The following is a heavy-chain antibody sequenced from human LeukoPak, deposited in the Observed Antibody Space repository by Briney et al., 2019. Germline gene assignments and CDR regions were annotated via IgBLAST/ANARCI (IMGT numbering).Heavy chain of an antibody. J-gene: IGHJ6*02. V-gene: IGHV3-11*06. D-gene: IGHD5-18*01. CDR1: GFTFSDYY. CDR3: ARDLGYSYGRDYYYYGMDV. CDR2: IISSSSYT. Sequence: GGSLRLSCAASGFTFSDYYMSWIRKAPGKGLEWVSSIISSSSYTNYADSVKGRFTISRDNAKNSLYLQMNSLRAEDTAVYYYARDLGYSYGRDYYYYGMDVWGQGTTVTVSS.